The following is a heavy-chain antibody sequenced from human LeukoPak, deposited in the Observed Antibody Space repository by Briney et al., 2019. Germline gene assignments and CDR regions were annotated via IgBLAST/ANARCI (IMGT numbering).Heavy chain of an antibody. CDR2: IWFDGSNK. J-gene: IGHJ4*02. Sequence: GRSLSLSCVASGFSLSTYGMHWVRQAPGKGLEWVAVIWFDGSNKYYADSVKGRFTISRDNSKNTLYLQMNNLRADDTAVYYCARASGCYDYWGQGTLLTVSS. V-gene: IGHV3-33*01. CDR1: GFSLSTYG. D-gene: IGHD1-26*01. CDR3: ARASGCYDY.